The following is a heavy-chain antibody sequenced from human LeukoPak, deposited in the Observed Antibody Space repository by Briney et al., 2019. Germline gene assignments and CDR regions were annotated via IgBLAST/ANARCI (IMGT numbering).Heavy chain of an antibody. CDR3: AAGNSWIQIWNH. CDR1: GVSINSGGYY. D-gene: IGHD5-18*01. Sequence: PSQTLSLTCTVSGVSINSGGYYWNWLRHHPGKGLEWIGYIYYTGTTYYNPSLQSRVIISLDTSRNQFSLNLSSVTAADTAIYYCAAGNSWIQIWNHWGQGTLVTVSS. J-gene: IGHJ5*02. V-gene: IGHV4-31*03. CDR2: IYYTGTT.